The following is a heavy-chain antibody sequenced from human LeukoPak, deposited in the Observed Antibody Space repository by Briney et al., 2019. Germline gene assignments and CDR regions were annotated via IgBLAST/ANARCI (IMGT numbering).Heavy chain of an antibody. D-gene: IGHD3-3*01. CDR2: IYYSGSN. J-gene: IGHJ5*02. CDR1: GGSTSSGDYY. CDR3: ARWIPHTIFAGNWFDP. Sequence: SETLSLTCTVSGGSTSSGDYYWSWIRQHPGKGLEWIGYIYYSGSNYYNPSLKSRVTISVDTSKNQFSLKLSSVTAADTAVYYCARWIPHTIFAGNWFDPWGQGTLVTVSS. V-gene: IGHV4-31*03.